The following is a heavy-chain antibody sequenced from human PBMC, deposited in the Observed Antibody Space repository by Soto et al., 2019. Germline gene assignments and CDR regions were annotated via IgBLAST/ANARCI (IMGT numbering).Heavy chain of an antibody. D-gene: IGHD1-7*01. Sequence: HVQLQESGPGLVKPSGSLSLTCAVSRGSISSSNWWIWVRQPPGKVLEWIGEIYHSGSTNYNPSLKRRVTMSVDKSKNQFSLNLSSVTAADTAVYFCARHMTGTTAFDYWGQGTLVTVSS. CDR3: ARHMTGTTAFDY. V-gene: IGHV4-4*02. CDR2: IYHSGST. J-gene: IGHJ4*02. CDR1: RGSISSSNW.